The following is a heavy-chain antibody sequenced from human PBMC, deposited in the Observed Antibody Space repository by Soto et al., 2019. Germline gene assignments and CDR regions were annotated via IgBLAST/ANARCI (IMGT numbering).Heavy chain of an antibody. Sequence: EVQLVESGGVVVQPGGSLRLSCAASGFTFDDYTMHWVRQAPGKGLEWVSLISWDGGSTYYADSVKGRFTISRDNSKNSLYLQMNSLRTEDTALYYCAKDIRGTEGGNYFDYWGQGTLVTVSS. CDR3: AKDIRGTEGGNYFDY. D-gene: IGHD1-1*01. CDR2: ISWDGGST. CDR1: GFTFDDYT. J-gene: IGHJ4*02. V-gene: IGHV3-43*01.